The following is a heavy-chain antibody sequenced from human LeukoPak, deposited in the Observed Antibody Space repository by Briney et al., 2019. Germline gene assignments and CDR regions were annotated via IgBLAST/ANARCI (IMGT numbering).Heavy chain of an antibody. CDR1: GFTFSSYG. J-gene: IGHJ4*02. V-gene: IGHV3-30*18. CDR3: AKDRYYDSSGYFDY. Sequence: GGSLRLSCAASGFTFSSYGMHWVRQAPGKGLEWVAVTSYDGSNKYYADSVKGRFTISRDNSKNTLYLQMNSLRAEDTAVYYCAKDRYYDSSGYFDYWGQGTLVTVSS. D-gene: IGHD3-22*01. CDR2: TSYDGSNK.